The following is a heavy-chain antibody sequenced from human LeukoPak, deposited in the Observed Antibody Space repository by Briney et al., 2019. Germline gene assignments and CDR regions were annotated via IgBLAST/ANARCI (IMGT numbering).Heavy chain of an antibody. CDR2: IYYSGST. Sequence: PSETLSLTCTVSGGSISSSSYYWGWIRQPPGKGLEWIGSIYYSGSTYYNPSLKSRVTISVDTSKNQFSLKLSSVTAADTAVYYCARDPTAHFPDPTPEDDYWGQGTLVTVSS. J-gene: IGHJ4*02. CDR3: ARDPTAHFPDPTPEDDY. D-gene: IGHD1-14*01. CDR1: GGSISSSSYY. V-gene: IGHV4-39*07.